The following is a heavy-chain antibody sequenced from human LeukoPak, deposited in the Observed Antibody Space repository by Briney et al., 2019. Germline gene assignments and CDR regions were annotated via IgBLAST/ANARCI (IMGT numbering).Heavy chain of an antibody. CDR2: INPSGGST. CDR1: GYTFTHYY. D-gene: IGHD5-18*01. V-gene: IGHV1-46*01. CDR3: ARSPYTYGSLFYLDY. Sequence: GASVKVSCKASGYTFTHYYIHWVRQAPGQGLEWMGIINPSGGSTNYAQKFQGRVTLTRDTSTSTVYMELSSLRSEDTAVYYCARSPYTYGSLFYLDYWAREPWSPSPQ. J-gene: IGHJ4*02.